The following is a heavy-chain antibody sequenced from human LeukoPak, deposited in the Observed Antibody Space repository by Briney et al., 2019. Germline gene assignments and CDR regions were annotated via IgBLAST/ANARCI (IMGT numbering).Heavy chain of an antibody. V-gene: IGHV1-18*01. CDR1: ERTFSSYA. Sequence: ASVKVSCKASERTFSSYAISWVRQAPGQGLEWMGWISAYNGNTNYAQKLQGRVTMTTDTSTSTAYMELRSLRSDDTAVYYCVRGSGYYINGMDVWGQGTTVTVSS. CDR2: ISAYNGNT. D-gene: IGHD3-3*01. J-gene: IGHJ6*02. CDR3: VRGSGYYINGMDV.